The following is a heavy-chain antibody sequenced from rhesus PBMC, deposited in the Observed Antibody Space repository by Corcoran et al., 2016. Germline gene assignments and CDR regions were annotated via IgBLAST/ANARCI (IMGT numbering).Heavy chain of an antibody. CDR2: IRSGGST. J-gene: IGHJ4*01. D-gene: IGHD4-23*01. CDR1: GGSVSGYW. V-gene: IGHV4-160*01. CDR3: ARHESYSNYFDY. Sequence: QVQLQQWGEGLVKPSETLSLTCAVYGGSVSGYWWGWIRQPPGKGLEWIGRIRSGGSTNYNPSLKRRVTISIDTSKNQFSLKLSSVTAADTAVYYCARHESYSNYFDYWGQGVLVTVSS.